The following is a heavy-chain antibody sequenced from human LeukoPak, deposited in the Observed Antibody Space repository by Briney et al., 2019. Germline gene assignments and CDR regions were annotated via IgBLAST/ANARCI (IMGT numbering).Heavy chain of an antibody. D-gene: IGHD1-26*01. V-gene: IGHV3-23*01. J-gene: IGHJ4*02. CDR1: GFTFSSYA. Sequence: GGSLRLSCAASGFTFSSYAMSWVRQAPGKRLEWVLAISGSGGSTYYADSVKGRFTISRDNSKNTLYLQMNSLRAEDTAVYYCAKLVGATTGDYWGQGTLVTVSS. CDR3: AKLVGATTGDY. CDR2: ISGSGGST.